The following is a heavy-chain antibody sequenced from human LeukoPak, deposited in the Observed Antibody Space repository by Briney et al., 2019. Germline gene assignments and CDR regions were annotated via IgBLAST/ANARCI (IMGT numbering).Heavy chain of an antibody. CDR3: ARAQQISHNFDF. V-gene: IGHV4-59*01. CDR2: IYRSVNRYCSEST. D-gene: IGHD6-13*01. J-gene: IGHJ4*02. CDR1: GGFIRSSY. Sequence: PSETLSLTCTVSGGFIRSSYWNWIRQPPGKGPEWIGYIYRSVNRYCSESTKYNPPLKSRVSISIDTSRNQFFLRLNSVTAADTAVYYCARAQQISHNFDFWGQGTLVSVPS.